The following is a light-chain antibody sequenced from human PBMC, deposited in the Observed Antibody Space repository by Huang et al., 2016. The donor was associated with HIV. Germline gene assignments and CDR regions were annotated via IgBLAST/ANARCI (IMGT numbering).Light chain of an antibody. CDR3: QQHYGRQST. CDR1: QSLLYRSNNKNY. Sequence: IVMTQSPESLAVSLGERASINCKSSQSLLYRSNNKNYLAWYHKKQGHPPTLLIYWASVRDVGVPERFSGGGSGTNFTLTINSLQADDVAVYYCQQHYGRQSTFGQGT. CDR2: WAS. V-gene: IGKV4-1*01. J-gene: IGKJ1*01.